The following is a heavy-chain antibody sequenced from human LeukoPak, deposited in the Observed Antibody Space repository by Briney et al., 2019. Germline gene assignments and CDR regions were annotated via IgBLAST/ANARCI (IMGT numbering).Heavy chain of an antibody. J-gene: IGHJ1*01. CDR3: ARGRGITMIVASTRYFQH. CDR2: INHSGST. V-gene: IGHV4-34*01. D-gene: IGHD3-22*01. Sequence: PSETLSLTCAVYGGSFSGYYWSWIRQRPGKGLEWIGEINHSGSTNYNPSLKGRVTISVDTSKNQFSLKLSSVTAADTAVYYCARGRGITMIVASTRYFQHWGQGTLVTVSS. CDR1: GGSFSGYY.